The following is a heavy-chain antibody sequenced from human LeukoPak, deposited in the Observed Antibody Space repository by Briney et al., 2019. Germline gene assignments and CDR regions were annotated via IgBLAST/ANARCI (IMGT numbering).Heavy chain of an antibody. V-gene: IGHV3-30*02. CDR2: IWYDGGTK. J-gene: IGHJ6*02. CDR1: GFTVSTNG. D-gene: IGHD5-24*01. CDR3: AKSRDGHNHGLF. Sequence: PGGSLRLSCAASGFTVSTNGMHWVRQAPGKGLEWVAVIWYDGGTKYNEDSVKGRFTISKDNSKNMVYLQMNSLRVEDTGVYYCAKSRDGHNHGLFWGQGTTVTVSS.